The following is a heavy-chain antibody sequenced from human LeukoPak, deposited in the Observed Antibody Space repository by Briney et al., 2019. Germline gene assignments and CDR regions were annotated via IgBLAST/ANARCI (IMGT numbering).Heavy chain of an antibody. D-gene: IGHD6-19*01. Sequence: GGSLRLSCAASGFAYSSYGRHWVRQAPGKGLEWVAVVWYDGSNKYYADSVKGRFTISRDNSKNTLYLQMNSLRAEDTAVYYCARGARAVAGYDGDAFDIWGQGTMVTVSS. CDR2: VWYDGSNK. V-gene: IGHV3-33*01. CDR1: GFAYSSYG. CDR3: ARGARAVAGYDGDAFDI. J-gene: IGHJ3*02.